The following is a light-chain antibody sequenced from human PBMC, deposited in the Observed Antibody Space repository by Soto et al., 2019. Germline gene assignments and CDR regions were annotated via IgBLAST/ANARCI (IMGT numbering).Light chain of an antibody. V-gene: IGKV1-5*03. CDR3: QQYNTYPWT. CDR2: KTS. Sequence: DIQMTQSPSTLSAFVGERVTITCRASQYVSSSLAWYQQKPGKAPKLLIYKTSILESGVPSRFSGSASGTDFTLSISSLQPDDSAPYWCQQYNTYPWTFGQGTKVEIK. CDR1: QYVSSS. J-gene: IGKJ1*01.